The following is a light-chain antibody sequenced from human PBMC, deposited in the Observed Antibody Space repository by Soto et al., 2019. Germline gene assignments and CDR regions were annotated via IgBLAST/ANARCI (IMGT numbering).Light chain of an antibody. CDR2: GAS. V-gene: IGKV3-20*01. CDR3: QQYGSART. CDR1: QTVSSSY. Sequence: EIVLTQSPGTLSLSPGERATLSCRASQTVSSSYVAWYQQKPGKAPRHLIYGASSRATVIPDRFSGSGSGTDCTLTISRLEPEDFAVYYCQQYGSARTFGQGTKVEIK. J-gene: IGKJ1*01.